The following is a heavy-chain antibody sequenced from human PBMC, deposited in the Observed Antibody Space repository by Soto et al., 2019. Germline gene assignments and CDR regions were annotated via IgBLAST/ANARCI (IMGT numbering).Heavy chain of an antibody. CDR2: IYHSGST. D-gene: IGHD2-8*02. J-gene: IGHJ4*01. CDR1: GGSVSSNNW. Sequence: PSETLSLTCAVSGGSVSSNNWWSWVRQPPGQGLEWIGEIYHSGSTNYNPSLKSRVTISVDKFNNQFSLKLSSVTAADTAVYFCASLGYCSGADCHGTRWGQGTLVTVSS. CDR3: ASLGYCSGADCHGTR. V-gene: IGHV4-4*02.